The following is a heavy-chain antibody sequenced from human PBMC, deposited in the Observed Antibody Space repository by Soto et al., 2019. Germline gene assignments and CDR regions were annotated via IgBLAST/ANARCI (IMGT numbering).Heavy chain of an antibody. CDR2: VTNDGNYK. CDR3: AKSVRGSNYRHGMDV. D-gene: IGHD4-4*01. V-gene: IGHV3-30*18. CDR1: GFTFSNYG. J-gene: IGHJ6*02. Sequence: QVQLVESGGGVVQPGRSLRVSCTASGFTFSNYGMHWVRQAPGKGLEWVAVVTNDGNYKHYADSVKGRFTISRDNSKNTLYLQMNSLRAEDTAVYYCAKSVRGSNYRHGMDVWGQGTTVTVSS.